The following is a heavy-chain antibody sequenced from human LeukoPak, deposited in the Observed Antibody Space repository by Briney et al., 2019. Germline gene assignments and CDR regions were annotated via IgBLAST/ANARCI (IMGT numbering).Heavy chain of an antibody. Sequence: GGSLRLSCAASGFTFSSYAMSWVRQAPGKGLEWVSAISGSSGSTYYADSVKGRFTISRDDSKNTLYLQMNSLRAEDTAVYYFAKDTTVVTNFVGDYWGQGTLVTVSS. CDR1: GFTFSSYA. V-gene: IGHV3-23*01. CDR3: AKDTTVVTNFVGDY. CDR2: ISGSSGST. J-gene: IGHJ4*02. D-gene: IGHD4-23*01.